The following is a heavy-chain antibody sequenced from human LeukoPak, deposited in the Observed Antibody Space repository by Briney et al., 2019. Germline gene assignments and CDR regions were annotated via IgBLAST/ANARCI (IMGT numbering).Heavy chain of an antibody. D-gene: IGHD5-24*01. J-gene: IGHJ4*02. CDR3: ARTRDGYLRY. Sequence: SETLSLTCAAYGGASSGYYCTWIRQPPGKGLEWIGEIDHRGSTHYNPSLQSRVTISIDTSKNQFSLKVSPVTAADTALYYCARTRDGYLRYWSQGSLVTVSS. CDR2: IDHRGST. V-gene: IGHV4-34*01. CDR1: GGASSGYY.